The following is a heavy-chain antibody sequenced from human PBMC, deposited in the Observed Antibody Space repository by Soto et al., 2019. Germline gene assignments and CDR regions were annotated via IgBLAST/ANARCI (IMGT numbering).Heavy chain of an antibody. D-gene: IGHD1-7*01. CDR3: ARDTTNYLSPANQH. CDR1: GFTFSTYT. Sequence: GGCLRLSCAASGFTFSTYTMDWVRQAPGKGLEWITLISYDGSNKYYADSVKVRFTVSRDNSKNTLYLQMNSLRADDTAVYSGARDTTNYLSPANQH. V-gene: IGHV3-30-3*01. CDR2: ISYDGSNK. J-gene: IGHJ1*01.